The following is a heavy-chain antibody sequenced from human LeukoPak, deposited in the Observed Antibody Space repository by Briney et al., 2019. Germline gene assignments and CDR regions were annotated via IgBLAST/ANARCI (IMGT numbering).Heavy chain of an antibody. V-gene: IGHV1-2*02. Sequence: GASVKVSCKASGYTFTGYYMHWVRQAPGQGLEWMGWINPNSGGTNYAQKFQGRVTMTRDTSISTAYMELSRLRSDDTAVYYCAREVVAADKGGFDYWGQGTLVTVSS. CDR2: INPNSGGT. CDR1: GYTFTGYY. D-gene: IGHD2-15*01. J-gene: IGHJ4*02. CDR3: AREVVAADKGGFDY.